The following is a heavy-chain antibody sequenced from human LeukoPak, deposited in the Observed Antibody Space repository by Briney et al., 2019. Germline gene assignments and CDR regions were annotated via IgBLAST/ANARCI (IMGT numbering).Heavy chain of an antibody. CDR2: ISSSGSTI. J-gene: IGHJ4*02. Sequence: GGSLRLSCAASGFTFNSYAMHWVRQAPGKGLEWVSYISSSGSTIYYADSVKGRFTISRDNAKNSLYLQMNSLRAEDTAVYYCALSSSWYGGFFDYWGQGTLVTVSS. CDR1: GFTFNSYA. V-gene: IGHV3-48*04. CDR3: ALSSSWYGGFFDY. D-gene: IGHD6-13*01.